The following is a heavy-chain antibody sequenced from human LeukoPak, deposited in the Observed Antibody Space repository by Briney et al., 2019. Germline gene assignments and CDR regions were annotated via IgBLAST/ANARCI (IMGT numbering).Heavy chain of an antibody. CDR1: GFIFSSYW. CDR2: IKQDGSEK. CDR3: AAMTTFLFDP. V-gene: IGHV3-7*01. J-gene: IGHJ5*02. D-gene: IGHD4-11*01. Sequence: GGSLRLSCAASGFIFSSYWMSWVRQAPGKGLEWVANIKQDGSEKYYVDSVKGRFTISRDNAKNSLYLQMNSLRAEDTAVYYCAAMTTFLFDPWGQGTLVTVSS.